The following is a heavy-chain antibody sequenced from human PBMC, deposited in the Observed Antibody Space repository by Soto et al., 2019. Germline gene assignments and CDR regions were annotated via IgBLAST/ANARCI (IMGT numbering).Heavy chain of an antibody. D-gene: IGHD3-10*01. Sequence: GASVEVSCKASGGTFSSYSISWVRQAPGQGLEWMGGIIPIFGTANYAQKFQGRVTITADESTSTAYMELSSLRSEDTAVYYCARDLEGVSDYWGQGTLVTVSS. V-gene: IGHV1-69*13. CDR2: IIPIFGTA. J-gene: IGHJ4*02. CDR3: ARDLEGVSDY. CDR1: GGTFSSYS.